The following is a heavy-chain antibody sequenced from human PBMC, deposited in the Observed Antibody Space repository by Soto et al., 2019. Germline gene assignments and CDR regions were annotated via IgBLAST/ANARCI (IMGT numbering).Heavy chain of an antibody. CDR3: TRDNKMLRGAPGY. CDR2: IRSKTYGGTT. CDR1: GFTFGDYA. V-gene: IGHV3-49*03. J-gene: IGHJ4*02. Sequence: SGGSLRLSCTASGFTFGDYAMSWFRQAPGKGLEWVGFIRSKTYGGTTEYAASVKGRFTISRDDSKSIAYLQMNSLKTEDTAVYYCTRDNKMLRGAPGYWGQGTLVTVSS. D-gene: IGHD3-10*01.